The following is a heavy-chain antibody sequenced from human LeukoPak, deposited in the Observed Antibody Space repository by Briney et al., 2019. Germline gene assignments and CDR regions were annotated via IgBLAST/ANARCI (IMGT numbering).Heavy chain of an antibody. D-gene: IGHD2/OR15-2a*01. Sequence: PGGSLRLSCAASGFTFSNAWMSWVRQAPGKGLEWVGRIKSKTDGGTTDYAAPVKGRFTISRDDSKNTLYLQMNSLKTEDTAVYYCTATLPRIIPSFDYWGQGTLVTVSS. CDR2: IKSKTDGGTT. V-gene: IGHV3-15*01. J-gene: IGHJ4*02. CDR1: GFTFSNAW. CDR3: TATLPRIIPSFDY.